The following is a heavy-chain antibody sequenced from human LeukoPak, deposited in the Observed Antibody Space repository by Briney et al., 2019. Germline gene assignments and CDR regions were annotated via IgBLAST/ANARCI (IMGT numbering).Heavy chain of an antibody. D-gene: IGHD5-18*01. Sequence: GGSLRLSCAASGFTFSSYWMSWVRQAPGKGLECVSSISSSSSYIYYADSVKGRFTISRDNAKNSLYLQMNSLRAEDTAVYYCARGYGYSYGYSLSYYFDYWGQGTLVTVSS. J-gene: IGHJ4*02. CDR1: GFTFSSYW. CDR3: ARGYGYSYGYSLSYYFDY. CDR2: ISSSSSYI. V-gene: IGHV3-21*01.